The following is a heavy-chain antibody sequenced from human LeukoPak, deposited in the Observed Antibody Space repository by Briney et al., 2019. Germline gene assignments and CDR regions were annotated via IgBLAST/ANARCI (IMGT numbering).Heavy chain of an antibody. CDR1: GYSFTSYW. Sequence: GESLKISCKGSGYSFTSYWIGWVRQMPGKGLEWMGIIYPGDSDTRYSPSFQGQVTISADKSISTAYLQWSSLKASDTAMYYCAGLTTNFGVGTSYHYYHRMDVWGQRTTVTVSS. V-gene: IGHV5-51*01. CDR3: AGLTTNFGVGTSYHYYHRMDV. D-gene: IGHD3-3*01. J-gene: IGHJ6*02. CDR2: IYPGDSDT.